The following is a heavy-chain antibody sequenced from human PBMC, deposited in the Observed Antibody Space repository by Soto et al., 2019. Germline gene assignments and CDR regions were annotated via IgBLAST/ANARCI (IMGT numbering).Heavy chain of an antibody. V-gene: IGHV5-10-1*01. J-gene: IGHJ6*02. CDR2: TSPTDSYT. Sequence: GESLKISCKGSGYSFANYWISWVRQMPGKGLEWMGRTSPTDSYTDYNPSFQGHVTISADKSISTSYVQWSSLKASDTAMYFCAKHPYNGGFDVWGQGTTVTVSS. D-gene: IGHD2-8*01. CDR3: AKHPYNGGFDV. CDR1: GYSFANYW.